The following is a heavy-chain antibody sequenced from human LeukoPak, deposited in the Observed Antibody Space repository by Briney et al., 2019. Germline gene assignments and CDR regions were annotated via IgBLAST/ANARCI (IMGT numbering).Heavy chain of an antibody. D-gene: IGHD3-22*01. CDR2: IYHSGST. CDR3: ARRAYYYDSSGYIFDY. Sequence: PSETLSLTCAVSGYSLSSGYYWGWIRQPPGKGLEWIGSIYHSGSTYYNPSLKSRVTISVDTSKNQFSLKLSSVTAADTAVYYCARRAYYYDSSGYIFDYWGQGTLVTVSS. V-gene: IGHV4-38-2*01. J-gene: IGHJ4*02. CDR1: GYSLSSGYY.